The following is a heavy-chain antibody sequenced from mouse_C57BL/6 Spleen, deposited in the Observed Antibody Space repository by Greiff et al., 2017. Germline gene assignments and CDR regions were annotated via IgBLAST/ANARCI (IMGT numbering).Heavy chain of an antibody. D-gene: IGHD2-2*01. J-gene: IGHJ4*01. V-gene: IGHV3-1*01. CDR3: ARGLRGYAMDY. CDR2: ISYSGST. Sequence: EVQVVESGPGMVKPSQSLSLTCTVTGYSITSGYDWHWIRHFPGNKLEWMGYISYSGSTNYNPSLKSRISITHDTSKNHFFLKLNSVTTEDTATYYCARGLRGYAMDYWGQGTSVTVSS. CDR1: GYSITSGYD.